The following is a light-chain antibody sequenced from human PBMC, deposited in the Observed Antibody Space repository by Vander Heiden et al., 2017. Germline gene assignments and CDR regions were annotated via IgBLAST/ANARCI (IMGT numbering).Light chain of an antibody. CDR2: AAS. V-gene: IGKV1-8*01. CDR1: QGISSY. Sequence: AIRMTQSASALSASTGDRVTITCRASQGISSYLAWYQQKPGKAPKLLIYAASTWQSGVPSRFSGSGSGTDFTLTISCLQSEDFATYYWQQYYRESTFGQGTKVXIK. J-gene: IGKJ1*01. CDR3: QQYYREST.